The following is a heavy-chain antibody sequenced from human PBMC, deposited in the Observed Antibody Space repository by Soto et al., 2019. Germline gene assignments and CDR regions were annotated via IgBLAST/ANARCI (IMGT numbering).Heavy chain of an antibody. CDR1: GFTFTTYA. CDR2: ISSSGDIP. J-gene: IGHJ4*02. D-gene: IGHD4-17*01. Sequence: EVQLLESGGGLVQPGGSLRLSCAASGFTFTTYAMSWVRQPPGKGLEWVSGISSSGDIPYYADSVKGRFTISRDQSKKTVYLQMNSLRAEDTALFYCAKVNSIVGDGDHDYWGQGTLVSVSS. V-gene: IGHV3-23*01. CDR3: AKVNSIVGDGDHDY.